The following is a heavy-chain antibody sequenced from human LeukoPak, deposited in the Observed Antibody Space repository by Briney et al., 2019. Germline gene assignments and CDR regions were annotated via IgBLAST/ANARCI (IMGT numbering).Heavy chain of an antibody. D-gene: IGHD3-22*01. CDR3: ARAPGYDSSGYYYVFYYGMDV. Sequence: SVKVSCKASGGTFSSYAISWVRQAPGQGLEWMGRIIPILGIANYAQKFQGRVTITADKSTSTAYMELSSLRSEDTAVYYCARAPGYDSSGYYYVFYYGMDVWGQGTTVTVSS. V-gene: IGHV1-69*04. CDR2: IIPILGIA. J-gene: IGHJ6*02. CDR1: GGTFSSYA.